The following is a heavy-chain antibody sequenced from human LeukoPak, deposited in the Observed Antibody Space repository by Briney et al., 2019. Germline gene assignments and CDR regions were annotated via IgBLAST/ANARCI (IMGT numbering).Heavy chain of an antibody. Sequence: ASVKVSCKASGYTFTSYDINWVRQATGQGLEWMGWMNPNSGNTGYAQKFQGRVTMTRNTSISTAYMELSSLRSEDTAVYYCLYNSGYYSIYAFDIWGQGTMVTVSS. V-gene: IGHV1-8*01. CDR1: GYTFTSYD. D-gene: IGHD3-22*01. CDR3: LYNSGYYSIYAFDI. J-gene: IGHJ3*02. CDR2: MNPNSGNT.